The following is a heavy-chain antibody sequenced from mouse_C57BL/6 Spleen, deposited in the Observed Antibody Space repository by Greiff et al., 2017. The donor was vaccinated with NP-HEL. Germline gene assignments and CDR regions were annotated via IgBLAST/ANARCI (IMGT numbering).Heavy chain of an antibody. D-gene: IGHD3-3*01. CDR1: GYTFTSYW. CDR3: ASGQPTGYFDY. J-gene: IGHJ2*01. V-gene: IGHV1-64*01. CDR2: IHPNSGST. Sequence: VKLQQPGAELVKPGASVKLSCKASGYTFTSYWMHWVKQRPGQGLEWIGMIHPNSGSTNYNEKFKSKATLTVDKSSSTAYMQLSSLTSEDSAVYYCASGQPTGYFDYWGQGTTLTVSS.